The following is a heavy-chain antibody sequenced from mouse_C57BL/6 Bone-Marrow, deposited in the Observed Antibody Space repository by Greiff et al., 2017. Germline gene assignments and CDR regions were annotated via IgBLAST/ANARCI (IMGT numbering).Heavy chain of an antibody. CDR3: SRQVTTVLATKYFDV. V-gene: IGHV5-9*01. CDR1: GFTFSSYT. Sequence: EVKVVESGGGLVKPGGSLKLSCAASGFTFSSYTMSWVRQTPGKRLQWVAAISSGGGNTYYPDSVKGRFTISRDNDKNILYLQMSSLRSEDTALYYCSRQVTTVLATKYFDVWGTGTTVTVSS. D-gene: IGHD1-1*01. J-gene: IGHJ1*03. CDR2: ISSGGGNT.